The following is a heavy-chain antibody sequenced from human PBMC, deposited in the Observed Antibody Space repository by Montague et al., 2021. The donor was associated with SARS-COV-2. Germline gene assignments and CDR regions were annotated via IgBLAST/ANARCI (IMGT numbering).Heavy chain of an antibody. Sequence: SLRLSCAASGFTFRSYWMHWVRQAPGKGLVWVSRIIGDGSSSTYADSVKRRFAISRDNAQNTLYLQMNSLRAEDTAVYYCARAPRRHYFDSTGFDAFDIWGQGTMVTVSS. J-gene: IGHJ3*02. CDR2: IIGDGSSS. CDR1: GFTFRSYW. D-gene: IGHD3-22*01. CDR3: ARAPRRHYFDSTGFDAFDI. V-gene: IGHV3-74*01.